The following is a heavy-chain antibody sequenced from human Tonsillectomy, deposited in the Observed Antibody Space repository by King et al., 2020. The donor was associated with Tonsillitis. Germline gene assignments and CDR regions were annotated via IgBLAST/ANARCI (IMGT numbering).Heavy chain of an antibody. CDR1: GFTFSSYW. CDR3: ASDIVVVVSAPPLFDF. CDR2: IKQDGSEN. D-gene: IGHD2-15*01. V-gene: IGHV3-7*01. J-gene: IGHJ4*02. Sequence: EVQLVESGGGLVQPGGSLRLSCAASGFTFSSYWMSWVRQAPGKGLEWVASIKQDGSENYYVDSVKGRFTISRDNAKNLLYLQMNSLRAEDTAVYYFASDIVVVVSAPPLFDFWGQGTLVTVSS.